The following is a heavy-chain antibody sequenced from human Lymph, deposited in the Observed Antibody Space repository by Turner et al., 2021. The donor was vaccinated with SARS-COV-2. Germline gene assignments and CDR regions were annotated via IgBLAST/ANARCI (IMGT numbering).Heavy chain of an antibody. CDR2: IKKDGSEK. V-gene: IGHV3-7*01. J-gene: IGHJ4*02. Sequence: EVKPVGSGGGLVQPGGSLRLSFAASGFTFSSYWMSWVRKAPGKGLEWVANIKKDGSEKYYVDSVKGRFTISRDNAKNSLFLQMNSLRAEDTAVYYCARMGSSSWYFDYWGQGTLVTVSS. CDR1: GFTFSSYW. CDR3: ARMGSSSWYFDY. D-gene: IGHD1-26*01.